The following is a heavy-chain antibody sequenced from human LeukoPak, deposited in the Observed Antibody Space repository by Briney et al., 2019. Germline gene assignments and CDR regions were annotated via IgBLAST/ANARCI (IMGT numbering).Heavy chain of an antibody. J-gene: IGHJ3*02. CDR3: SRHILLWFGEPTYDAFDI. CDR1: GFTFSGSA. V-gene: IGHV3-73*01. Sequence: PGGSLRLSCAASGFTFSGSAMHWVRQASGKGLEWVGRIRSKANSYATAYAASVKGRFTISRDDSKNTAYLQMNSLKIEDMAVYYCSRHILLWFGEPTYDAFDIWGQGTMVTVSS. CDR2: IRSKANSYAT. D-gene: IGHD3-10*01.